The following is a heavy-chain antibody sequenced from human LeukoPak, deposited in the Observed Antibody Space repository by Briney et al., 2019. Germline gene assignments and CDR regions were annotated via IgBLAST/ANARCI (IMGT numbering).Heavy chain of an antibody. D-gene: IGHD2-21*01. V-gene: IGHV1-69*06. CDR3: ARSNIPGGYYYYGMDV. J-gene: IGHJ6*04. Sequence: SVKVSCKASGGTFSSYAISWVRQAPGQGLEWMGGIIPIFGTANYAQKFQGRVTITADKSTSTAYMELSSLRSEDTAVYYCARSNIPGGYYYYGMDVWGKGTTVTVSS. CDR1: GGTFSSYA. CDR2: IIPIFGTA.